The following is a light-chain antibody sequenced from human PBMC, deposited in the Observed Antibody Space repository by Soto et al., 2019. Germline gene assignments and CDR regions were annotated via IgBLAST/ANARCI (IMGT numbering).Light chain of an antibody. CDR1: QDISNY. CDR2: DAS. Sequence: DIQITQSPYSLSASVGDRVTITCQASQDISNYLNWYQQKPGKAPKLLIYDASNLETGVPSRVSGSGSGTDFTFTISSLQPEDIATYYCQQYDNLLLPFGGGTKVDIK. J-gene: IGKJ4*01. V-gene: IGKV1-33*01. CDR3: QQYDNLLLP.